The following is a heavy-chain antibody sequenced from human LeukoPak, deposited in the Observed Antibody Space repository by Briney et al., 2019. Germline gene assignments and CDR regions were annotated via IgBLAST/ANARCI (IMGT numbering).Heavy chain of an antibody. CDR3: ARHPALEQVDY. CDR2: VRYSGT. Sequence: PSETLSLTCTVSGGSISYYYWSWIRQPPGQGVEWIGYVRYSGTNYNPSLKSRVTISVDTSKNQFSLKLSSLTATDTAVYYCARHPALEQVDYWGLGTLVTVS. D-gene: IGHD1/OR15-1a*01. V-gene: IGHV4-59*08. CDR1: GGSISYYY. J-gene: IGHJ4*02.